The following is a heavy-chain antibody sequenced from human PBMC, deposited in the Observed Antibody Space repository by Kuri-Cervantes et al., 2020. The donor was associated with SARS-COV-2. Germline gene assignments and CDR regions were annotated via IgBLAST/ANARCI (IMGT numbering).Heavy chain of an antibody. CDR2: VSPNSNTI. Sequence: GGSLRLSCAASGFTFSSYAMHWVRQAPGKGLEWISYVSPNSNTIYYADSVKGRFTISRDNAKNLLYLQMNSLRDDDTAVYYCARDMSKGQWLERGWFDPWGQGTLVTVSS. CDR1: GFTFSSYA. D-gene: IGHD6-19*01. J-gene: IGHJ5*02. V-gene: IGHV3-48*02. CDR3: ARDMSKGQWLERGWFDP.